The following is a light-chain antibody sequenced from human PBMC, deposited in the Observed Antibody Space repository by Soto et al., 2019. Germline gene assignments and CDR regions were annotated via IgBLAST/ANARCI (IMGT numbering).Light chain of an antibody. V-gene: IGLV2-14*01. CDR3: FSFTTTSTHV. CDR2: EVR. CDR1: MRDVGAYNL. J-gene: IGLJ1*01. Sequence: QSVLTQPASVSGSPGQSITISCAGTMRDVGAYNLVSWYQQHPGRAPQLIIYEVRNRPSGISFRFSGSKSGNTASLTISGLQAEDEAEYFCFSFTTTSTHVFGTGTKVTVL.